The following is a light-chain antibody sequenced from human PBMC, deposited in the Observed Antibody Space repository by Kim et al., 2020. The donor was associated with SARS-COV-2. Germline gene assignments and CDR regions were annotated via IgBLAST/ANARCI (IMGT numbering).Light chain of an antibody. CDR1: QSVSNN. Sequence: PGERAPPSCRASQSVSNNLAWYQQKPGQAPRLLIYGASTRATGIPDRFSGSGSGTEFTLTISSLQSEDFAVYYCQQYNNWPPITFGQGTRLEIK. J-gene: IGKJ5*01. CDR3: QQYNNWPPIT. V-gene: IGKV3-15*01. CDR2: GAS.